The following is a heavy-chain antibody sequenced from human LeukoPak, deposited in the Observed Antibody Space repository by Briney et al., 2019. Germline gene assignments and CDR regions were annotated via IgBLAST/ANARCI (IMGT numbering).Heavy chain of an antibody. J-gene: IGHJ4*02. Sequence: GGSLRLSCAASGFTFSRYWMHWVRQAPGKGLVWVSRINSDGRSTSYADSVKGRFTISRDNSKSTLYLQMNSLRAEDTAVYYCAKARVVTGPSFDYWGQGTLVTVSS. CDR1: GFTFSRYW. D-gene: IGHD4-23*01. CDR3: AKARVVTGPSFDY. CDR2: INSDGRST. V-gene: IGHV3-74*01.